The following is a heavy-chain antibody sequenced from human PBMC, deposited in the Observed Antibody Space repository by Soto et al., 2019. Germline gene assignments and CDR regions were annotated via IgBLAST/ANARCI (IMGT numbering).Heavy chain of an antibody. V-gene: IGHV1-69*01. Sequence: QVQLVQSGAEVKKPGSSVKVSCKASGGTFSSYAISWVRQAPGQGLEWMGGIIPIFGTANYAQKFQGRVTITADESTSTAYMELSSLRSEDTALYYFARDGQVGATPYGYYGMDVWGHGTTVTFSS. J-gene: IGHJ6*02. CDR1: GGTFSSYA. D-gene: IGHD1-26*01. CDR2: IIPIFGTA. CDR3: ARDGQVGATPYGYYGMDV.